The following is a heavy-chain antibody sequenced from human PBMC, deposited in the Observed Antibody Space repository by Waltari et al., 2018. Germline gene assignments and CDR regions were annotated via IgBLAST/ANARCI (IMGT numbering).Heavy chain of an antibody. Sequence: QVQLQESGPGLVKPSETLSLICNVSGGSISSYYWNWIRQPAGKGLDWIGRIYASGSTSYNPSLESRISMSVDTSKNHFSLKLSSVTAADTGVYYCAGSSNFGIYGLDVWGQGTTVVVSS. CDR2: IYASGST. CDR3: AGSSNFGIYGLDV. J-gene: IGHJ6*02. D-gene: IGHD3-3*01. V-gene: IGHV4-4*07. CDR1: GGSISSYY.